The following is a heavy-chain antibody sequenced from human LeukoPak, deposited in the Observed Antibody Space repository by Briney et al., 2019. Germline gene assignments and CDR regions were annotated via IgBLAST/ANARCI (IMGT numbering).Heavy chain of an antibody. CDR3: ARGSRFRTSHSSGYQGGFDY. CDR2: INSDGSST. J-gene: IGHJ4*02. CDR1: GFTFSSYW. D-gene: IGHD3-22*01. Sequence: GGSLRLSCAASGFTFSSYWMHWVRQAPGKGLVWVSRINSDGSSTSYADSVKGRFTISRDNAKNTLYLQMNSLRAEDTAAYYCARGSRFRTSHSSGYQGGFDYWGQGTVVTVSS. V-gene: IGHV3-74*01.